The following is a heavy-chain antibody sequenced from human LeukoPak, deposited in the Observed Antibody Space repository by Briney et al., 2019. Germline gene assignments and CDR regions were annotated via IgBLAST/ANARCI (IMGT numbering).Heavy chain of an antibody. J-gene: IGHJ4*02. CDR1: GFTFSTFW. CDR3: AKAKNRGDIVVVPAAQDY. CDR2: ISGSGGST. D-gene: IGHD2-2*01. V-gene: IGHV3-23*01. Sequence: GGSLRLSCAASGFTFSTFWMHWVRQAPGKGLEWVSAISGSGGSTYYADSVKGRFTISRDNSKNTLYLQMNSLRAEDTAVYYCAKAKNRGDIVVVPAAQDYWGQGTLVTVSS.